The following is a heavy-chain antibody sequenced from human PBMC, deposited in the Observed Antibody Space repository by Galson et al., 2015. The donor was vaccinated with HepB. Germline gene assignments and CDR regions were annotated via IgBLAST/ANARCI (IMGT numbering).Heavy chain of an antibody. J-gene: IGHJ6*02. CDR1: GGSFSGYY. D-gene: IGHD3-10*01. CDR3: ARGIGYYYGSGSYPNYYYGMDV. CDR2: INHSGST. Sequence: ETLSLTCAVYGGSFSGYYWSWIRQPPGKGLEWIGEINHSGSTNYNPSLKSRVTISVDTSKNQFSLKLSSVTAADTAVYYCARGIGYYYGSGSYPNYYYGMDVWGQGTTVTVSS. V-gene: IGHV4-34*01.